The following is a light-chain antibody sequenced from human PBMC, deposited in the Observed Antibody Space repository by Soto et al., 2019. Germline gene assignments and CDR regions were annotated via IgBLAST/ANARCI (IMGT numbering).Light chain of an antibody. J-gene: IGKJ1*01. CDR1: QSVSSN. V-gene: IGKV3-15*01. CDR2: GAS. Sequence: IMMKQSPATLSVTPGERATLSCRASQSVSSNLAWYQQKPGQAPRLLIYGASTRATGIPARFSGSGSGTEFTLTISSLQSEDFAVYYCQQYNNWPWTFGQGTKVDNK. CDR3: QQYNNWPWT.